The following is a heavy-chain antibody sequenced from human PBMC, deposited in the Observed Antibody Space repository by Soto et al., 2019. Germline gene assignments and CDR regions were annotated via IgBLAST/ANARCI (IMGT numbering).Heavy chain of an antibody. D-gene: IGHD3-16*02. CDR1: GYIFVNYG. V-gene: IGHV1-18*01. CDR2: ISPYTGNT. Sequence: QVQLVQSGDEVKKPGASVKVSCKASGYIFVNYGIAWVRQAPGQGLEWMGWISPYTGNTHSATKVQGRLTMTTDTSSSTAYMDLGSRTSDETAVYYCVMVDNFVTPTPEDAWGQGTTGSVSS. CDR3: VMVDNFVTPTPEDA. J-gene: IGHJ6*02.